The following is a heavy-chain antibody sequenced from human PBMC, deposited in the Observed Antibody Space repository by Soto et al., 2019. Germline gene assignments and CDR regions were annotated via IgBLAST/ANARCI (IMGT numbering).Heavy chain of an antibody. Sequence: SETLSLTCSVSGGSINNFHWSWIRQPPGKGLEWIGFVFYSGRTTYNPSLQSRVTISVDTSHNHFSLKVRSVTAADTATYYCARIKSGYSYGSIIDFWGQGKLVTVSS. V-gene: IGHV4-59*01. CDR3: ARIKSGYSYGSIIDF. D-gene: IGHD5-18*01. CDR2: VFYSGRT. CDR1: GGSINNFH. J-gene: IGHJ4*02.